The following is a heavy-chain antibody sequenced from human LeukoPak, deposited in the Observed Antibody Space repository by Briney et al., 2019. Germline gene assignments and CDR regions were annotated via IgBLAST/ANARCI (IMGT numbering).Heavy chain of an antibody. CDR2: IIPIFGTA. CDR1: GGTFSSYA. D-gene: IGHD2-2*01. V-gene: IGHV1-69*13. J-gene: IGHJ4*02. Sequence: ASVKVSCKASGGTFSSYAISWVRQAPGQGLEWMGGIIPIFGTANYAQKFQGRVTITADESTSTAYMELSSLRSEDTAVYYCARDGRAPLEYCSSTSCPYYFDYWGQGTLVTVSS. CDR3: ARDGRAPLEYCSSTSCPYYFDY.